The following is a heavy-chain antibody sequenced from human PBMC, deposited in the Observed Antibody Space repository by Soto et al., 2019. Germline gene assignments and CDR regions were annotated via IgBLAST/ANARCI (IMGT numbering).Heavy chain of an antibody. Sequence: QVQLQQWGAGLLKPSETLSLTCAVYGGSFSGYYWSWIRQPPGKGLEWIGEINHSGSTNYNPSLQSRVTISVDTSKNQFSLKLSSVPAADTAVYYCARERYDYVWGSYRSQYYFDYWGQGTLVTVSS. V-gene: IGHV4-34*01. D-gene: IGHD3-16*02. J-gene: IGHJ4*02. CDR1: GGSFSGYY. CDR3: ARERYDYVWGSYRSQYYFDY. CDR2: INHSGST.